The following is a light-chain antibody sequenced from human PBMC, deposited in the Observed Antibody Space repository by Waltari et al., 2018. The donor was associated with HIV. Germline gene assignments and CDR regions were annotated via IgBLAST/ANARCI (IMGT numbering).Light chain of an antibody. CDR3: SSYTSSSTLV. CDR2: DVF. J-gene: IGLJ1*01. CDR1: SSDVGAYNY. Sequence: QSALIQPASVSGSPGQSITISCTGTSSDVGAYNYVSWYQQHPGKAPKLVIYDVFDRPSGISDRVSGSKSDNTASLTISGIQAEDEADYYCSSYTSSSTLVFGTGTKVTVL. V-gene: IGLV2-14*03.